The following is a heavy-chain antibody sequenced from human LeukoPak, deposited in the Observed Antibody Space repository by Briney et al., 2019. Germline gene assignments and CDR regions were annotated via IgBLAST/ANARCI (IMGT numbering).Heavy chain of an antibody. D-gene: IGHD3-22*01. V-gene: IGHV1-69*05. CDR2: IIPIFGTA. CDR3: ASSTMIVYYYYXXMDV. J-gene: IGHJ6*03. Sequence: ASVKVSCKASGGTFSSYAISWVRQAPGQGLEWMGGIIPIFGTANYAQKFQGRVTITTDESTSTAYMELSSLRSEDTAVYYCASSTMIVYYYYXXMDVWGKGTTVTVSS. CDR1: GGTFSSYA.